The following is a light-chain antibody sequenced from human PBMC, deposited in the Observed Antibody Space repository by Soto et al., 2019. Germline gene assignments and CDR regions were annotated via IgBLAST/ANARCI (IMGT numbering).Light chain of an antibody. CDR1: ESVSNC. J-gene: IGKJ1*01. Sequence: DIQMTQSPSTLSASVGDRVTISCRASESVSNCLAWYQQKPGKAPKLLIYDASSLGSGVPSRFSGSGSGTGFTLTISSLQPDDFATCYCQQCNSYSAWTFGQGTKVDIK. V-gene: IGKV1-5*01. CDR2: DAS. CDR3: QQCNSYSAWT.